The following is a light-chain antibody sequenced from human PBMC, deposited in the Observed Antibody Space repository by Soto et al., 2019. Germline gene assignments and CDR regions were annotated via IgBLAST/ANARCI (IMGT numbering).Light chain of an antibody. CDR1: SSDVGGYNY. Sequence: QSALTQPPSASGSPGQSVTISCTGTSSDVGGYNYVSWYQQYPGKAPKLMIYDVNKRPSGVPDRFSGSKSGNTASLTISGLQVEDESDYYCCSYAGSYFVFGTGTKVTVL. J-gene: IGLJ1*01. V-gene: IGLV2-8*01. CDR3: CSYAGSYFV. CDR2: DVN.